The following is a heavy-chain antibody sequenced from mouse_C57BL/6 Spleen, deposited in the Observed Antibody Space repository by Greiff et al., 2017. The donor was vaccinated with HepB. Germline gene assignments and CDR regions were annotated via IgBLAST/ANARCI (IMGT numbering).Heavy chain of an antibody. J-gene: IGHJ1*03. CDR2: IDPSDSYT. CDR3: ARNPLITTVVGGYFDV. CDR1: GYTFTSYW. Sequence: QVQLQQSGAELVMPGASVKLSCKASGYTFTSYWMHWVKQRPGQGLEWIGEIDPSDSYTNYNQKFKGKSTLTVDKSSSTAYMQLSSLTSEDSAVYYCARNPLITTVVGGYFDVWGTGTTVTVSS. D-gene: IGHD1-1*01. V-gene: IGHV1-69*01.